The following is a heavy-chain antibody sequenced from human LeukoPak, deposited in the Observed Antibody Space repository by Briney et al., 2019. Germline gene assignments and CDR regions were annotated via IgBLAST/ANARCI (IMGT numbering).Heavy chain of an antibody. CDR1: GYTFTSYD. V-gene: IGHV1-8*03. J-gene: IGHJ4*02. CDR3: ARGYMAGVHSSVKYDY. D-gene: IGHD3-22*01. Sequence: ASVKVSCKASGYTFTSYDINWVRQATGQGLEWMGWMNPNSGNTGYAQKFQGRVTITRNTSISTAYMELSSLRSEDTAVYYCARGYMAGVHSSVKYDYWGQGTLVTVSS. CDR2: MNPNSGNT.